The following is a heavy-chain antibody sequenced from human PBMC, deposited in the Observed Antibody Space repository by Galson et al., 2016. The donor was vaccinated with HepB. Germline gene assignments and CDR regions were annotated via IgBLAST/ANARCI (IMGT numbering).Heavy chain of an antibody. CDR1: GFLFRSYG. J-gene: IGHJ4*02. V-gene: IGHV3-30*18. CDR3: AKRHEYCPPVGCSVDY. D-gene: IGHD2/OR15-2a*01. Sequence: SLRLSCAGSGFLFRSYGMHWVRQAPGKGLEWVAADSMDGRRKFYSDSVKGRFTISRDNSNNMLFLQMDSLRPDDTAVYYCAKRHEYCPPVGCSVDYWGQGTLVSGPS. CDR2: DSMDGRRK.